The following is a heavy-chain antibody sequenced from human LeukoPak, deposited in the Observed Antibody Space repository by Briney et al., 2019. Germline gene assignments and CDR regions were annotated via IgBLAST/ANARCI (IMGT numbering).Heavy chain of an antibody. CDR3: AKDRSGSSNDAFDI. CDR2: ISWNSGSI. D-gene: IGHD1-26*01. J-gene: IGHJ3*02. CDR1: GFTFDAYA. V-gene: IGHV3-9*01. Sequence: GGSLRLSCAVSGFTFDAYAMPWVRHAPGKGLEWVSGISWNSGSIGYADSVKGRFTISRDNAQNSPYLQMNSLRAEDTALYYCAKDRSGSSNDAFDIWGQGIMVTVSS.